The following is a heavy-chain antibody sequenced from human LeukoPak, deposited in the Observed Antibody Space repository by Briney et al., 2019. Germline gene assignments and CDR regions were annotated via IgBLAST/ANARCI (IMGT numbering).Heavy chain of an antibody. CDR3: ARDMTMQQLVLGY. D-gene: IGHD6-13*01. V-gene: IGHV7-4-1*02. CDR2: INAKTGNP. CDR1: GYTFTSYA. J-gene: IGHJ4*02. Sequence: GASVKVSCKASGYTFTSYAMNWVRQAPGQGLEWMGWINAKTGNPTYAQGFTGRFVFSLDTSVSTAYLQISSLKAEDTAVYYCARDMTMQQLVLGYWGQGTLVTVSS.